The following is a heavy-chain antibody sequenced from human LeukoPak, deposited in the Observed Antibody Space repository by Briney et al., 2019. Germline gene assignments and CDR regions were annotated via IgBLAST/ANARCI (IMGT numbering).Heavy chain of an antibody. V-gene: IGHV3-30*03. D-gene: IGHD1-7*01. J-gene: IGHJ5*02. CDR1: GFTFSSYG. CDR3: AREAMGTTFSAWFDP. Sequence: PGGSLRLSCAASGFTFSSYGMHWVRQAPGKGLEWGAVISYDGSNKYYEDSVKGRFTISRDNSKNTMFLQFNTLRPEDTAVYYCAREAMGTTFSAWFDPWGQGTLVTVSS. CDR2: ISYDGSNK.